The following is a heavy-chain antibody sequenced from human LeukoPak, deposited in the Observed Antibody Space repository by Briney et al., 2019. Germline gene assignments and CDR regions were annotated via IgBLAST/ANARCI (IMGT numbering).Heavy chain of an antibody. CDR3: ARAGGTGTTELRY. Sequence: GGSLRLSCAASGFAFNIYAMTWVRQAPGKGLEWVSTISGDSATPYFADSAKGRFTISRDNSKNTLYLQMNSLRAEDTAVYYCARAGGTGTTELRYWGQGTLVTVSS. CDR2: ISGDSATP. J-gene: IGHJ4*02. V-gene: IGHV3-23*01. CDR1: GFAFNIYA. D-gene: IGHD1-7*01.